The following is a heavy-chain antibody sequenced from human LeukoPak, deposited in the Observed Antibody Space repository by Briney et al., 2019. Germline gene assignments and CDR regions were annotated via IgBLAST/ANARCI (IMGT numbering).Heavy chain of an antibody. CDR1: GFTFSIFS. Sequence: GGSLRLSCAASGFTFSIFSMNWVRQAPGKGLEWVSSIDSSSSYMYYADSVKGRFTISRDNAKNSLYLQMNSLRAEDTAVYYCARDLAYYYDSSYDWGQGTLVTVSS. J-gene: IGHJ4*02. CDR2: IDSSSSYM. D-gene: IGHD3-22*01. V-gene: IGHV3-21*01. CDR3: ARDLAYYYDSSYD.